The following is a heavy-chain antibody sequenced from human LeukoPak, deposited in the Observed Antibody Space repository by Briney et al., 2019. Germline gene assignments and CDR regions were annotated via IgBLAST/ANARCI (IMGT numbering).Heavy chain of an antibody. V-gene: IGHV3-74*01. CDR1: GFTFSDNW. CDR3: TRDYYYRMDV. J-gene: IGHJ6*04. CDR2: IEGDGTGT. Sequence: GGSLRLSCAASGFTFSDNWMHWVRQAPGKGLVWVSRIEGDGTGTVYVDSVKGRFTISRDNAKKTLYLQMNSLRAEDTAVYYCTRDYYYRMDVWGKGTTVTVSS.